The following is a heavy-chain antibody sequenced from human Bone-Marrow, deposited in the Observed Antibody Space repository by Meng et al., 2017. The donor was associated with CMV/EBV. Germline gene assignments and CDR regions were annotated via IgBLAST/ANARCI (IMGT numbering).Heavy chain of an antibody. V-gene: IGHV3-66*02. Sequence: GESLKISCAASGFTFSSYAMSWVRQAPGKGLEWVSVIYSGGSTYYADSVKGRFTISRDNSKNTLYLQMNSLRAEDTAVYYCARARETIYDAFDIWGQGTMVTVSS. J-gene: IGHJ3*02. CDR1: GFTFSSYA. D-gene: IGHD1-26*01. CDR3: ARARETIYDAFDI. CDR2: IYSGGST.